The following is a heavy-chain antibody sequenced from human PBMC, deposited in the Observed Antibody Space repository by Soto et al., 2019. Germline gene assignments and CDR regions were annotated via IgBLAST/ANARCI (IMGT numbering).Heavy chain of an antibody. CDR3: AKARLYSSSSGLDY. CDR1: GFTFSSYG. D-gene: IGHD6-6*01. CDR2: ISYDGSNK. J-gene: IGHJ4*02. V-gene: IGHV3-30*18. Sequence: QVQLVESGGGVVQPGRSLRLSCAASGFTFSSYGMHLVRHAPGKGLEWVAVISYDGSNKYYADSVKGRFTISIDNSKNTLYLQMNSLRAEDTAVYYCAKARLYSSSSGLDYWGRGTLVTVSS.